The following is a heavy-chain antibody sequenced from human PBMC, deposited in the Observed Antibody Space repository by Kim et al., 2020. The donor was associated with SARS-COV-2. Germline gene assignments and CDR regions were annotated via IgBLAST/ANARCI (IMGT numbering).Heavy chain of an antibody. CDR2: ISSSGSTI. CDR1: GFTFSSYE. D-gene: IGHD3-10*01. CDR3: ARDEDMVRGVIHYYYGMDV. J-gene: IGHJ6*02. Sequence: GGSLRLSCAASGFTFSSYEMNWVRQAPGKGLEWVSYISSSGSTIYYADSVKGRFTISRDNAKNSLYLQMNSLRAEDTAVYYCARDEDMVRGVIHYYYGMDVWGQGTTVTVSS. V-gene: IGHV3-48*03.